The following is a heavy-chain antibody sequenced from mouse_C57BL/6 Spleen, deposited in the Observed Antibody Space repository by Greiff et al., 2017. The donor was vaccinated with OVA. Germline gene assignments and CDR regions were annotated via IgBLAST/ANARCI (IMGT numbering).Heavy chain of an antibody. J-gene: IGHJ2*01. V-gene: IGHV1-42*01. D-gene: IGHD2-10*01. CDR1: GYSFTGYY. Sequence: EVQLQQSGPELVKPGASVKISCKASGYSFTGYYMNWVKQSPEKSLEWIGEINPSTGGTTYNQKFKAKATLTVDKSSSTAYMQLKSLTSEDSAVYYCARSYPQNYWGQGTTLTVSS. CDR3: ARSYPQNY. CDR2: INPSTGGT.